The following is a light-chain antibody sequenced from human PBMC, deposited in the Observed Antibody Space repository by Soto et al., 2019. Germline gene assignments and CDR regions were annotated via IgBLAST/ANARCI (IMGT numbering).Light chain of an antibody. Sequence: DIQVTQSPSSLSTSVGDRVTITCRASQDISGHLAWYQQKPGKVPKLLIYEASTLQSGVPSRFSASGSGTDFTLAISSLQPEDVATYYCQKYNGTPRTFGKATKVELK. CDR1: QDISGH. CDR3: QKYNGTPRT. V-gene: IGKV1-27*01. CDR2: EAS. J-gene: IGKJ1*01.